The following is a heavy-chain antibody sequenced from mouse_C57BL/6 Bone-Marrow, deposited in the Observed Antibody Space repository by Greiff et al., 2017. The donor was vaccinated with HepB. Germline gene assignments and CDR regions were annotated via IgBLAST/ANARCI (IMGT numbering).Heavy chain of an antibody. CDR2: IWGGGST. Sequence: VKVVESGPGLVAPSQSLSITCTVSGFSLTSYGVDWVRQPPGKGLEWLGVIWGGGSTNYNSALMSRLSISKDNSKSQVFLKMNSLQTDDTAMYYCAKHDYGYDWFAYWGQGTLVTVSA. V-gene: IGHV2-9*01. D-gene: IGHD2-2*01. CDR1: GFSLTSYG. J-gene: IGHJ3*01. CDR3: AKHDYGYDWFAY.